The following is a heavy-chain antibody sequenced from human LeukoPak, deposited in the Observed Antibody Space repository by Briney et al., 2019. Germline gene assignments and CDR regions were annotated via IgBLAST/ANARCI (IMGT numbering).Heavy chain of an antibody. CDR2: ISAYNGNT. Sequence: ASVKVSCKASGYTFTSYGISWVRQAPGQGLEWMGWISAYNGNTNYAQKLQGRVTMTTDTSTSTAYMELRSLRSDDTAAYYCARIKVVTMVRGVIIPFGFGYCGQGTLVTVSS. D-gene: IGHD3-10*01. CDR1: GYTFTSYG. J-gene: IGHJ4*02. CDR3: ARIKVVTMVRGVIIPFGFGY. V-gene: IGHV1-18*01.